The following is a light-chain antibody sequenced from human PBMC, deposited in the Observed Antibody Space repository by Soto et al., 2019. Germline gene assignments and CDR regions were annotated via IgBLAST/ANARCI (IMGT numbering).Light chain of an antibody. CDR1: QSVSSSY. V-gene: IGKV3-20*01. Sequence: EIVLTQSPGTLSLSPGERATLSCRASQSVSSSYLAWYQQKPGQAPRLLIYGASSRATGIPDRFSGSGSGTDFTLAIRGLEAEYCAVYFFRQYGISPPLPFGRGTRLEIK. CDR3: RQYGISPPLP. CDR2: GAS. J-gene: IGKJ5*01.